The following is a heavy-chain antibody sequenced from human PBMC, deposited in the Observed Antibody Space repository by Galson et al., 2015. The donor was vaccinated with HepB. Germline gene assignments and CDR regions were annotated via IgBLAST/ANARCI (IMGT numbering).Heavy chain of an antibody. V-gene: IGHV3-23*01. CDR2: ISGRAGNT. CDR1: GFTSSTYG. J-gene: IGHJ6*03. Sequence: SLRLSCAASGFTSSTYGMSWVRQAPGKGLDWVSAISGRAGNTYYADSVKGRFTIARDNSKNTLYLQMNSLRAEDTAVYYCAKDFGDLGYYYYMDVWGRGTAVTVSS. D-gene: IGHD4-17*01. CDR3: AKDFGDLGYYYYMDV.